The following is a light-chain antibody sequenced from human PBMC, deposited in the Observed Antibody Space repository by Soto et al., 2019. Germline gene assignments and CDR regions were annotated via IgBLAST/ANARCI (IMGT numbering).Light chain of an antibody. CDR1: QSVSSIY. J-gene: IGKJ1*01. Sequence: IVLTQSPGTLSLSPGERATLSCRASQSVSSIYLVWYQQKPGQAPRLLIYGASSRATGIPDRFSGSGSGTDFTLTISRLEPEDFAVYYCQHYGSSPWTFGQGTKVEIK. V-gene: IGKV3-20*01. CDR3: QHYGSSPWT. CDR2: GAS.